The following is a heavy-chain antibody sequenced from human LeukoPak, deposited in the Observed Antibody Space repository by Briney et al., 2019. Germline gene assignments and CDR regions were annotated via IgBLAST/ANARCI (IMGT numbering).Heavy chain of an antibody. Sequence: GASVKVSCKASGGTFSSYAISWVRQAPGQGLEWMGGIIPIFGTANYAQKFQGRVTITTDESTGTAYMELSSLRSEDTAVYYCARAEVVTIFGVVIKYNWFDPWGQGTLVTVSS. J-gene: IGHJ5*02. CDR3: ARAEVVTIFGVVIKYNWFDP. V-gene: IGHV1-69*05. CDR1: GGTFSSYA. D-gene: IGHD3-3*01. CDR2: IIPIFGTA.